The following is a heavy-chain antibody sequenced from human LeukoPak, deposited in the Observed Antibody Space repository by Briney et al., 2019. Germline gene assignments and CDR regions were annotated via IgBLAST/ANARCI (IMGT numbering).Heavy chain of an antibody. CDR2: IYTSGST. J-gene: IGHJ6*02. Sequence: PSETLSLTCAVYGGSISSYYWSRIRQPAGKGLEWIGRIYTSGSTNYNPSLKSRVTMSVDTSKNQFSLKLSSVTAADTAVYYCARVGYDILTGYYYGMDVWGQGTTVTVSS. CDR3: ARVGYDILTGYYYGMDV. V-gene: IGHV4-59*10. CDR1: GGSISSYY. D-gene: IGHD3-9*01.